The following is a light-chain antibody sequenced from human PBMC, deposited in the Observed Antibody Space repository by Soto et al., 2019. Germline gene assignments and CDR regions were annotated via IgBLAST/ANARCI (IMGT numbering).Light chain of an antibody. CDR3: QQYTSYSPT. CDR1: QTISGW. V-gene: IGKV1-5*03. Sequence: DIQMTQSPSTLSASVGDRVTITCRASQTISGWLAGYQQKPGKAPKLLIFEASILESVVPSRFSGSRSGTEFTLTIESLQPDDFTTYYCQQYTSYSPTFGQGTKVEI. CDR2: EAS. J-gene: IGKJ1*01.